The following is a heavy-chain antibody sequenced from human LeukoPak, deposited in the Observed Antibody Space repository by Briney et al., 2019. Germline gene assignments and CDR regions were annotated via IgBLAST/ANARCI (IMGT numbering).Heavy chain of an antibody. Sequence: SETLSLTCAVYGGSFSGYYWSWIRQPPGKGLEWIGEINHSGSTNYNPSLKSRVTISVDTSKNQFSLKLSSVTAADTAVYYCARIQTVEAPPSYYYYGMDVWGQGTTVSVSS. CDR2: INHSGST. J-gene: IGHJ6*02. V-gene: IGHV4-34*01. D-gene: IGHD6-6*01. CDR3: ARIQTVEAPPSYYYYGMDV. CDR1: GGSFSGYY.